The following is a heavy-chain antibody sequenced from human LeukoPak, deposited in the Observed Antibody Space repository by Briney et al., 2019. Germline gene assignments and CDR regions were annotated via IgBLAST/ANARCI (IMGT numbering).Heavy chain of an antibody. CDR3: ARDRGPRTGFMVREAYDY. CDR2: INTDGSIT. Sequence: PGGSLRLSCAASGLTFSSHWMHWVRQAPGKGLVWVSRINTDGSITNYADSVKGRFSISRDNAKNTLYLQMSSLRAEDTAVYYCARDRGPRTGFMVREAYDYWGQGTLVTVSS. V-gene: IGHV3-74*01. CDR1: GLTFSSHW. D-gene: IGHD3-10*01. J-gene: IGHJ4*02.